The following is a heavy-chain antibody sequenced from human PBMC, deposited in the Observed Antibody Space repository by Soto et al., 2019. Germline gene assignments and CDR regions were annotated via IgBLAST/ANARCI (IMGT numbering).Heavy chain of an antibody. V-gene: IGHV3-48*03. CDR2: ISSSGSTI. D-gene: IGHD2-2*01. J-gene: IGHJ4*02. CDR1: GFTFSSYE. Sequence: GGSLRLSCAASGFTFSSYEMNWVRQAPGKGLEWVSYISSSGSTIYCADSVKGRFTISRDNAKNSLYLQMSNLRVEDTAIYYCVRERVAWVICSGTSCLDYWGQGTRVTVSS. CDR3: VRERVAWVICSGTSCLDY.